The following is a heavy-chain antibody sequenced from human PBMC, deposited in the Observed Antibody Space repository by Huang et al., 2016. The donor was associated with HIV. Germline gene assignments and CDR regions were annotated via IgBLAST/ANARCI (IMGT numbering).Heavy chain of an antibody. J-gene: IGHJ6*03. CDR1: GGSFSGYY. Sequence: QVQLQQWGAGLLRPSETLSLTCAVYGGSFSGYYGTWIRQPPGKGLEGIGEINNSDSTNYNPSLKSRVTISVDTSRNQFSLTLTSVTAADTAVYYCARGQGGYYYYYMDVWGKGTTVTVSS. CDR2: INNSDST. V-gene: IGHV4-34*01. CDR3: ARGQGGYYYYYMDV.